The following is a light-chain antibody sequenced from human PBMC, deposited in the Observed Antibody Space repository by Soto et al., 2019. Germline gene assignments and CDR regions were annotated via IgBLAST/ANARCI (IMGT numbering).Light chain of an antibody. CDR2: NTS. CDR3: QLFGSSPRYT. V-gene: IGKV3-20*01. J-gene: IGKJ2*01. Sequence: EIVLTQSPGTLSLSPGERATLSCRASQSVSTNYLAWYQQKPGQAPRLLIYNTSSRATGIPARFTGSGSGTDFTLTISTLEPEDFAVYYCQLFGSSPRYTFGQGTNLEIK. CDR1: QSVSTNY.